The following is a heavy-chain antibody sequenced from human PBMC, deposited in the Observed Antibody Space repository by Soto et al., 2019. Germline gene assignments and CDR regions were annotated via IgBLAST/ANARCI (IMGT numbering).Heavy chain of an antibody. D-gene: IGHD1-26*01. V-gene: IGHV3-49*03. CDR3: TRASIHSGSCHWPFDY. CDR2: IRSKAYGGTT. Sequence: GGSLRLSCTASGFTFGDYAMSWFRQAPGKGLEWVGFIRSKAYGGTTEYAASVKGRFTISRDDSKSIAYLQMNSLKTEDTAVYYCTRASIHSGSCHWPFDYWGQGTLVTVSS. CDR1: GFTFGDYA. J-gene: IGHJ4*02.